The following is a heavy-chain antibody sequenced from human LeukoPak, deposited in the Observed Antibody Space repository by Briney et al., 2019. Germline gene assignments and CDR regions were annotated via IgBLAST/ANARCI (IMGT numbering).Heavy chain of an antibody. CDR1: GYSISSGYY. V-gene: IGHV4-38-2*02. J-gene: IGHJ4*02. Sequence: SETLSLTCSVSGYSISSGYYWDWIRQPPGKGLEWIASIYHSGKSYYNPSLESRVTISVDTSKNQISLKLSSVTAADTAIYYCARLDHSLWITDYWGQGTLVTVSS. CDR2: IYHSGKS. CDR3: ARLDHSLWITDY. D-gene: IGHD2-2*03.